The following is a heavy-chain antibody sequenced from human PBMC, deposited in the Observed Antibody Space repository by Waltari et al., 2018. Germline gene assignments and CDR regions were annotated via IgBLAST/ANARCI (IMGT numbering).Heavy chain of an antibody. CDR1: GDSMTNNYI. V-gene: IGHV4-4*02. CDR3: ARDRGRGLYLDT. D-gene: IGHD5-12*01. CDR2: IHYSGRT. Sequence: QLQQSGPGLVKPSESLSLTCSVSGDSMTNNYIWNWVRQSPGKGLEWVGQIHYSGRTHFNPSLESRITMSIDMSSNQFSLRLSSVTVADTAVYFCARDRGRGLYLDTWGQGTLVTVSP. J-gene: IGHJ5*02.